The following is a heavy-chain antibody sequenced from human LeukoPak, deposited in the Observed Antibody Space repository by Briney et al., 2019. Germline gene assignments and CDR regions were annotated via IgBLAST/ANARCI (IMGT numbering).Heavy chain of an antibody. V-gene: IGHV3-30-3*01. CDR1: GFTFSSYA. CDR2: ISYDGSNK. CDR3: ARDRRDSSSWNFDY. Sequence: GGSLRLSCAASGFTFSSYAMHWVRQAPGKGPEWVAVISYDGSNKYYADSVKGRFTISRDNSKNTLYLQMNSLRAEDTAVYYCARDRRDSSSWNFDYWGQGTLVTVSS. J-gene: IGHJ4*02. D-gene: IGHD6-13*01.